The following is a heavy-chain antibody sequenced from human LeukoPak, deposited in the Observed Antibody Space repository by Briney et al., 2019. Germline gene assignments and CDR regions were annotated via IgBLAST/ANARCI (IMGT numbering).Heavy chain of an antibody. J-gene: IGHJ4*02. CDR1: GFTFSSYA. Sequence: PGGSLRLSCAASGFTFSSYAMHWVRQAPGKGLEWVAVISYDGSNKYYADSVKGRFTISRDNSKNMLYLQMNSLRAEDTAVYYCAREPFRLGGTSGYFDYWGQGTLVTVSS. V-gene: IGHV3-30*04. D-gene: IGHD3-16*01. CDR2: ISYDGSNK. CDR3: AREPFRLGGTSGYFDY.